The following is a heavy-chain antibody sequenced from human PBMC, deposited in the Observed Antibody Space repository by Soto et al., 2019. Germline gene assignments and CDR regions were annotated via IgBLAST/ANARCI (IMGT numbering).Heavy chain of an antibody. J-gene: IGHJ6*02. D-gene: IGHD6-19*01. V-gene: IGHV5-10-1*01. CDR2: IDPSDSYT. Sequence: PGESLKISCKGSGYSFTSYWISWVRQMPGKGLEWMGRIDPSDSYTNYSPSFQGHVTISADKSISTAYLQWSSLKASDTAMYYCARLGQWLVLGYYYYGMDVWGQGTTVTVSS. CDR1: GYSFTSYW. CDR3: ARLGQWLVLGYYYYGMDV.